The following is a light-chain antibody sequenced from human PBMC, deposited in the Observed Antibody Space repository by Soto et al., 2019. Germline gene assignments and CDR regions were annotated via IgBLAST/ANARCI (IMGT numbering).Light chain of an antibody. CDR2: GAS. CDR1: QSINRE. J-gene: IGKJ2*01. Sequence: EIVMTQSPATLSLSPGERAALSCRASQSINRELAWYQQKPGQPPRLLIYGASNRATGVPARFTGSESGSEFTLTISGLQSEDFAVYYCQQGHNWPLTFGQGTRLEI. CDR3: QQGHNWPLT. V-gene: IGKV3-15*01.